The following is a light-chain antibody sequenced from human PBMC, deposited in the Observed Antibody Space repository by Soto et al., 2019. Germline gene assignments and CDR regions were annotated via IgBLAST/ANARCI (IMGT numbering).Light chain of an antibody. CDR2: GAS. CDR1: QSVSSN. J-gene: IGKJ5*01. CDR3: QQYNNWPSIT. V-gene: IGKV3-15*01. Sequence: EIVMTQSPATLSVSPGERATLSCRASQSVSSNLAWYQQKAGQAPRLLIYGASSRATGIPARFSGSGSGTEFTLTISSLQSEDFAVYYCQQYNNWPSITFGYGTRLEIK.